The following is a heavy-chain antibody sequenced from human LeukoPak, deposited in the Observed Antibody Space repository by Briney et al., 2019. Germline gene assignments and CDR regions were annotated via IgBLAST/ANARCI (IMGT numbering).Heavy chain of an antibody. CDR3: ARGYYYFDY. CDR2: IYYSGST. CDR1: GGSFSSYF. J-gene: IGHJ4*02. Sequence: SETLSLTCAVYGGSFSSYFWSWIRQPPGKGLEWIGYIYYSGSTNYNPSLKSRVTISIDKSKTQFSLRLSSVTAADTAVYYCARGYYYFDYWGQGTLVTVSS. D-gene: IGHD2-15*01. V-gene: IGHV4-59*08.